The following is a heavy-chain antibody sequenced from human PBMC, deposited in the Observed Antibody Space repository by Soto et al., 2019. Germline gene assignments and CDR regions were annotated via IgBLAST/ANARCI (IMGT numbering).Heavy chain of an antibody. CDR2: IVVGSGNT. D-gene: IGHD3-22*01. CDR3: AALRPYYYDSSGYYFNAFDI. V-gene: IGHV1-58*01. J-gene: IGHJ3*02. Sequence: SVKVSCKASGFTFTSSAVQWVRQARGQRLEWIGWIVVGSGNTNYAQKFQERVTITRDMSTSTAYMELSSLRSEDTAVYYCAALRPYYYDSSGYYFNAFDIWGQGTMVTVSS. CDR1: GFTFTSSA.